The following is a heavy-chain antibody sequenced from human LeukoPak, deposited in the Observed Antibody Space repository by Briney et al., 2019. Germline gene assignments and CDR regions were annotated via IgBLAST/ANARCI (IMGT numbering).Heavy chain of an antibody. J-gene: IGHJ3*02. Sequence: GESLKISCKGSGYGFTSYWIGWVRQMPGKGLEWMGIIYPGDSDTRYSPSFQGQVTISADKSISTAYLQWSSLKASDTAMYYCARTHYGSGSHDAFDIWGQGTMVTVSS. CDR1: GYGFTSYW. V-gene: IGHV5-51*01. CDR2: IYPGDSDT. D-gene: IGHD3-10*01. CDR3: ARTHYGSGSHDAFDI.